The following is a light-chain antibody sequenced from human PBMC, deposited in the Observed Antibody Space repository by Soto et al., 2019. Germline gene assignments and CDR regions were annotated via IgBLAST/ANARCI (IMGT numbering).Light chain of an antibody. CDR2: AAS. CDR3: QQLNTYPRALT. V-gene: IGKV1-9*01. J-gene: IGKJ4*01. CDR1: QAISNN. Sequence: DIALTQSPSFLSASVGHRVTITCRATQAISNNLAWYQHNPGKPPKLLIYAASTLQSGVPSRFNDSGSGTEYTLAISSLQPEDFATYYCQQLNTYPRALTFGGGNKVEIE.